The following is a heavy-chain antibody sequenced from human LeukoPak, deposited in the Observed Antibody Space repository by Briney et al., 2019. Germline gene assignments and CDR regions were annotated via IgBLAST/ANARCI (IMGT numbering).Heavy chain of an antibody. CDR1: GFTFSSYA. CDR3: AREKSSGSSNY. Sequence: PGGSLRLSCAASGFTFSSYAMHWVRQAPGKGLEWVAVISYDGSNKYYADSVKGRFTISRDNSKNTLYLQMNSLRAEDTAVYYCAREKSSGSSNYWGQGTLVTVSS. J-gene: IGHJ4*02. D-gene: IGHD1-26*01. V-gene: IGHV3-30-3*01. CDR2: ISYDGSNK.